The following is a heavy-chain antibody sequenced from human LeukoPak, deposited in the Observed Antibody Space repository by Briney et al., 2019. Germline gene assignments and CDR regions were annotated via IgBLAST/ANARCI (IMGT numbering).Heavy chain of an antibody. V-gene: IGHV4-30-2*01. CDR3: ARGGDLAYFDY. CDR1: GDSISSGGYP. Sequence: SETLSLTCAVSGDSISSGGYPWSWIRQPPGKGLEWIGYIYHSGSTYYNPSLKSRVTISVDRSKNQLSLKLSSVTAADTAVYYCARGGDLAYFDYWGQGTLVTVSS. CDR2: IYHSGST. J-gene: IGHJ4*02. D-gene: IGHD3-16*01.